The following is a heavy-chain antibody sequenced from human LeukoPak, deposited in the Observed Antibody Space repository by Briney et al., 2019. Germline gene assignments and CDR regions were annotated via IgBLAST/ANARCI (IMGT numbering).Heavy chain of an antibody. D-gene: IGHD3-3*01. J-gene: IGHJ6*02. CDR1: GGSISSSSYY. Sequence: PSETLSLTCTVSGGSISSSSYYWGWIRQPPGKGLEWIGSIYYSGSTYYNPSLKSRVTISVDTSKNQFSLKLSSVTAADTAVYYCARHNMASPSPLEWLLPLYYYYGMDVWGQGTTVTVSS. V-gene: IGHV4-39*01. CDR2: IYYSGST. CDR3: ARHNMASPSPLEWLLPLYYYYGMDV.